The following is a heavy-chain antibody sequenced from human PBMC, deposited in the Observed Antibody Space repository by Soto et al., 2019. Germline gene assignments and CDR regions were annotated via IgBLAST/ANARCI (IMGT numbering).Heavy chain of an antibody. CDR2: IIPIFGTA. J-gene: IGHJ4*02. CDR1: GGTFSSYA. CDR3: ARAELVRQDVYYYDSSGYFLVPIDY. D-gene: IGHD3-22*01. Sequence: SVKVSCKASGGTFSSYAISWVRQAPGQGLEWMGGIIPIFGTANYAQKFQGRVTITADESTSTAYMELSSLRSEDTAVYYCARAELVRQDVYYYDSSGYFLVPIDYWGQGTLVTVSS. V-gene: IGHV1-69*13.